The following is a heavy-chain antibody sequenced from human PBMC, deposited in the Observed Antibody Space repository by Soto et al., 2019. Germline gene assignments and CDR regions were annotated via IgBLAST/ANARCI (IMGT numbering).Heavy chain of an antibody. CDR3: ARGICSSSEAWYFDL. D-gene: IGHD6-13*01. Sequence: QVQLVQSGAEVKKPGSSVKVSCKASGGSFTRAAISWVRQAPGQGLEWMGGTIPTFGTANYAQRFQDRVTITADESTTTVYMDLSSLTSEDTAVYYCARGICSSSEAWYFDLWGRGTLVTVSS. J-gene: IGHJ2*01. CDR1: GGSFTRAA. CDR2: TIPTFGTA. V-gene: IGHV1-69*01.